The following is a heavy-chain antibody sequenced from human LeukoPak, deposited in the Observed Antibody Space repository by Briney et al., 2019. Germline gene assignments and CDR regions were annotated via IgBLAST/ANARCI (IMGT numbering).Heavy chain of an antibody. CDR1: GFTFSSYS. Sequence: GSHRLSCAASGFTFSSYSMNWVRQAPGRGLDWVSSISSSSSYIYYADSVKGRFTISTCNAKNSLYLQMNSLRAEDTAVYYCPREGVVVVAANVFYYFDYWVQGTLVTVSS. J-gene: IGHJ4*02. V-gene: IGHV3-21*01. CDR3: PREGVVVVAANVFYYFDY. D-gene: IGHD2-15*01. CDR2: ISSSSSYI.